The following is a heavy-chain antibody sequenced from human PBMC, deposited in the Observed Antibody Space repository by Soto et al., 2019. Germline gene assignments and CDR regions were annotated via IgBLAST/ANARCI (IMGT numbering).Heavy chain of an antibody. CDR1: GYTFTSYD. V-gene: IGHV1-8*01. D-gene: IGHD2-21*01. Sequence: ASVKVSCKASGYTFTSYDINWVRQATGQGLEWMGWMNPNSGNTGYAQKFQGRVTMTRNTSISTAYMELSSLRSEDTAVYYSARARQPYIPIYYYYYMDVWGKGTTVTVSS. J-gene: IGHJ6*03. CDR3: ARARQPYIPIYYYYYMDV. CDR2: MNPNSGNT.